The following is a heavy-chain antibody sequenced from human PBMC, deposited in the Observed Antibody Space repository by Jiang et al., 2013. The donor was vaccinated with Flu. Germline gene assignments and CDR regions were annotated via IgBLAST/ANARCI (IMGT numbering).Heavy chain of an antibody. CDR2: FYYTGST. CDR3: ARLANYYDSSGFYYGDDAFDI. Sequence: SLTCTVSGGSISSNNYYWGWIRQPPGKGLEWIGSFYYTGSTYYNPSLKSRVTISVDTSKNQFSLRLSSVTAADTALYYCARLANYYDSSGFYYGDDAFDIWGQGTMVTVSS. V-gene: IGHV4-39*01. CDR1: GGSISSNNYY. J-gene: IGHJ3*02. D-gene: IGHD3-22*01.